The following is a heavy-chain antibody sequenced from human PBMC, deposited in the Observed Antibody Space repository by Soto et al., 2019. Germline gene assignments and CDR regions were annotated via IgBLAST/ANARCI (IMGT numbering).Heavy chain of an antibody. Sequence: GGSLRLSCAASGFTFSTYWMSWVRQAPGKGLEWVANIKQDESEKYYVDSVKGRFTISRDNAKKSLYLQMNSLRAEDTALYYCARIVRDIGVIAPHLDSWGLGTLVTVSS. D-gene: IGHD3-10*01. CDR1: GFTFSTYW. V-gene: IGHV3-7*03. J-gene: IGHJ4*02. CDR2: IKQDESEK. CDR3: ARIVRDIGVIAPHLDS.